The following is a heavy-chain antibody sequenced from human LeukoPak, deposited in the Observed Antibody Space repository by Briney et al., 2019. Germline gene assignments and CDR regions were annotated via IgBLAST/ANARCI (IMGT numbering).Heavy chain of an antibody. V-gene: IGHV1-18*01. CDR2: ISAYDGNT. Sequence: ASVKVSCKASGYTFTSYGISWVRQAPGQGLEWMGWISAYDGNTNYAQKLQGRVTMTTDTSTSTAYMELRSLRSDDTAVYYCAASGYYDSSGYYSFDYCGQGTLVTVSS. D-gene: IGHD3-22*01. CDR3: AASGYYDSSGYYSFDY. CDR1: GYTFTSYG. J-gene: IGHJ4*02.